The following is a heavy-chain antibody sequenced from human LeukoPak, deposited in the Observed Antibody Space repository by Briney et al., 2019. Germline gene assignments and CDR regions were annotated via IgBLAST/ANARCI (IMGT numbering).Heavy chain of an antibody. CDR1: GGSISSTNW. CDR2: IYHSGGT. Sequence: SETLSLTCAVSGGSISSTNWWTWVRQPPGKGLGWIGEIYHSGGTNYNPSLKSRVTISLDKSKNQFSLKLSSVTAADTAVYYCARASAVAGTRDLDYWGQGTLVTVSS. J-gene: IGHJ4*02. V-gene: IGHV4-4*02. CDR3: ARASAVAGTRDLDY. D-gene: IGHD6-19*01.